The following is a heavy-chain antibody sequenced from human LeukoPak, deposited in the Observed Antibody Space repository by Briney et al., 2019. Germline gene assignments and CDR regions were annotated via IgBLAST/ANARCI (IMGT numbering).Heavy chain of an antibody. CDR1: GGTFTSYA. V-gene: IGHV1-69*13. CDR3: AIILSGYYLEAFDI. D-gene: IGHD3-3*01. CDR2: IIPIFGTA. J-gene: IGHJ3*02. Sequence: SVKVSCKASGGTFTSYAISWVRQAPGQGLEWMGGIIPIFGTANYAQKFQGRVTITADESTSTAYMELSSLSSEDTAVCYCAIILSGYYLEAFDIWGQGTMVTVSS.